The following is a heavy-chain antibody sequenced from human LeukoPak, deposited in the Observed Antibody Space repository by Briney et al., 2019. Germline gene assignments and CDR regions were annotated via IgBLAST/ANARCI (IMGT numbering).Heavy chain of an antibody. Sequence: GGSLRLSCAASGFTFSSYNMNWARQAPGKGLEWVSLISSDTSYIHYADSVKGRFTISRDNAKNSVFLQMNSLRAEDTAVYYCARDTSTVTNREFDYWGQGTLVTVSS. CDR3: ARDTSTVTNREFDY. CDR2: ISSDTSYI. V-gene: IGHV3-21*01. CDR1: GFTFSSYN. J-gene: IGHJ4*02. D-gene: IGHD4-17*01.